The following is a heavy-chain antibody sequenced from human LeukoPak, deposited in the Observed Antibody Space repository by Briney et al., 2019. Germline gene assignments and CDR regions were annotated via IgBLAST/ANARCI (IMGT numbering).Heavy chain of an antibody. D-gene: IGHD6-13*01. CDR2: IIPILGIA. CDR1: GGTFSSYA. Sequence: SVKVSCKASGGTFSSYAISWVREAPGRGLEWMGRIIPILGIANYAQKFQGRVTITADKSTSTAYMELSSLRSEDTAVYYCASGADSSSWPWGQGTLVTVSS. J-gene: IGHJ4*02. V-gene: IGHV1-69*04. CDR3: ASGADSSSWP.